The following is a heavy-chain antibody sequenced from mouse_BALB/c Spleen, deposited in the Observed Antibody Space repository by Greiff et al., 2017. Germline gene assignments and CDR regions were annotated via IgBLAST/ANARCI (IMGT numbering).Heavy chain of an antibody. CDR2: ISYSGST. D-gene: IGHD4-1*02. V-gene: IGHV3-8*02. CDR1: GDSITSGY. CDR3: ARYTNWDVPFAY. Sequence: EVQRVESGPSLVKPSQTLSLTCSVTGDSITSGYWNWIRKFPGNKLEYMGYISYSGSTYYNPSLKSRISITRDTSKNQYYLQLNSVTTEDTATYYCARYTNWDVPFAYWGQGTLVTVSA. J-gene: IGHJ3*01.